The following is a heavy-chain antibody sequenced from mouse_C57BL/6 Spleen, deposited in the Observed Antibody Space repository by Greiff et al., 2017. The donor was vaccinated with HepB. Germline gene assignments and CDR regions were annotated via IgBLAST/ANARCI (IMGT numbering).Heavy chain of an antibody. Sequence: QVQLQQSGPELVKPGASVKISCKASGYAFSSSWMNWVKQRPGQGLEWIGRIYPGDGDTNYNGKFKGKATLTADKSSSTAYMQLSSLTSEDSAVYFCARRTYYGNYDAMDYWGQGTSVTVSS. CDR1: GYAFSSSW. V-gene: IGHV1-82*01. J-gene: IGHJ4*01. CDR3: ARRTYYGNYDAMDY. CDR2: IYPGDGDT. D-gene: IGHD2-10*01.